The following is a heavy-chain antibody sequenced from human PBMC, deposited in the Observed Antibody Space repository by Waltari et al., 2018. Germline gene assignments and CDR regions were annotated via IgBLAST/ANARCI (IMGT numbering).Heavy chain of an antibody. Sequence: QVQLVQSGAEVKKPGASVKVSCKASGYTFTGYYMHWVRQAPGQGLEWMGWINPNSGGTNYAQKFQGRVTMTRDTSISTAYMELSRLRSDDTAVYYCARGFPLEWELPVSFDYWGQGTLVTVSS. J-gene: IGHJ4*02. CDR2: INPNSGGT. CDR3: ARGFPLEWELPVSFDY. CDR1: GYTFTGYY. D-gene: IGHD1-26*01. V-gene: IGHV1-2*02.